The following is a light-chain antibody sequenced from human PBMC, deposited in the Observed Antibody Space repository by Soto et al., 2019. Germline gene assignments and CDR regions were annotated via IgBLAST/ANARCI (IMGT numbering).Light chain of an antibody. CDR2: ATS. CDR3: QQTYHDPPA. CDR1: QTISNY. V-gene: IGKV1-39*01. J-gene: IGKJ1*01. Sequence: DIQMSESPASLSASLGDSVTIMCRASQTISNYLNWYQQKPGKAPKLLISATSRLQGGVPSRFSGSRSGTNVTLTISSLQPEDFETYYCQQTYHDPPAFGQGTKVDIK.